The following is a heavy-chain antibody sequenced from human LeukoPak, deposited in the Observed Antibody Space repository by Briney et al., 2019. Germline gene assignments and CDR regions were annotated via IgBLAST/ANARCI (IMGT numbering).Heavy chain of an antibody. D-gene: IGHD3/OR15-3a*01. J-gene: IGHJ4*02. CDR1: GFTFSSSW. CDR2: IMQDGSEK. V-gene: IGHV3-7*01. Sequence: GGSLRLSGATSGFTFSSSWMSWVRQAPGKGLEWVANIMQDGSEKYYVDSVKGRFTISRDNAKNTLYLQMNSLRAEDTAVYYCAADWPLDYWGQGTLVTVSS. CDR3: AADWPLDY.